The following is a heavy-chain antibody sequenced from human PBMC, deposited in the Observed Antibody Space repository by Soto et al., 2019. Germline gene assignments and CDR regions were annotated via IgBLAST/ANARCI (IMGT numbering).Heavy chain of an antibody. CDR2: IIPIFGTA. J-gene: IGHJ5*02. CDR3: ARGKSGPAPGAWFDP. D-gene: IGHD3-10*01. V-gene: IGHV1-69*13. Sequence: SVKVSCKASGGAFSSYAISWVRQAPGQGLEWMGGIIPIFGTANYAQKFQGRVTITADESTSTAYMELSSLRSEDTAVYYCARGKSGPAPGAWFDPWGQGTLVTVSS. CDR1: GGAFSSYA.